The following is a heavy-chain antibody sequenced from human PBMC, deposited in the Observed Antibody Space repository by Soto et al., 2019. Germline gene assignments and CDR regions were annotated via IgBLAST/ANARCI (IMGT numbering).Heavy chain of an antibody. Sequence: QVQLAESGGGVVQPGRSLRLSCAASGFTFSSYGMHWVRQAPGKGLEWVAVIWYDGSNKYYADSVKGRFTISRDNSKNTLYLQMNSLRAEDTAVYYCARNPEGYCFDYWGQGTLVTVSS. D-gene: IGHD3-22*01. J-gene: IGHJ4*02. V-gene: IGHV3-33*01. CDR1: GFTFSSYG. CDR3: ARNPEGYCFDY. CDR2: IWYDGSNK.